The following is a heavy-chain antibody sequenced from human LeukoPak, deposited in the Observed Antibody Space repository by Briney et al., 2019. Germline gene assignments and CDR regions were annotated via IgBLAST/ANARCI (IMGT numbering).Heavy chain of an antibody. D-gene: IGHD3-22*01. CDR3: AKALGLNDSSGYYYVGYFQH. CDR2: ISWNSGSI. CDR1: GFTFDDYA. V-gene: IGHV3-9*01. J-gene: IGHJ1*01. Sequence: GGSLRLSCAASGFTFDDYAMHWVRQAPGKGLEWVSGISWNSGSIGYADSVKGRFTISRDNAKNSLYLQMNSLRAEDTALYYCAKALGLNDSSGYYYVGYFQHWGQGTLVTVSS.